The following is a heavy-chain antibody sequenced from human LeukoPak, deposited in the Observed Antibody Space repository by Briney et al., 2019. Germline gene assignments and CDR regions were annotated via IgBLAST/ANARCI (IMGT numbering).Heavy chain of an antibody. CDR1: VVSFDDYY. D-gene: IGHD4-17*01. CDR3: TRMTTGHDY. CDR2: INHSGYT. J-gene: IGHJ4*02. Sequence: SETLSLTCAVSVVSFDDYYWSWVRQTPGKGLEWLGEINHSGYTNDSPSLKSRVTLSIDTSNKQFSLNLRSVTVAAAGIYYCTRMTTGHDYWGQGTLVTVSS. V-gene: IGHV4-34*01.